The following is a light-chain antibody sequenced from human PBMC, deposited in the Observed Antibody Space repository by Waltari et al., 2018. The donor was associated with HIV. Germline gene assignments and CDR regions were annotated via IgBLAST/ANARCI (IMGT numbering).Light chain of an antibody. Sequence: QSALTQPASVSGSPGPSITISCTGTSNDVASSNYVSCHQHHPGEAPKLRIHDRSARPAGSSNPFSGSKSVNTASLTISGLQTEDEADYSCSSYTSSTTYVFGTGTRVTVL. CDR1: SNDVASSNY. CDR2: DRS. CDR3: SSYTSSTTYV. J-gene: IGLJ1*01. V-gene: IGLV2-14*01.